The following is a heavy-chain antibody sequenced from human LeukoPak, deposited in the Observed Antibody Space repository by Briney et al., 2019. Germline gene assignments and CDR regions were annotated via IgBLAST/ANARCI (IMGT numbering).Heavy chain of an antibody. J-gene: IGHJ4*02. V-gene: IGHV4-39*07. CDR2: INHSGST. D-gene: IGHD6-19*01. Sequence: PSETLSLTCTVSGGSVSSGSYYWSWIRQPPGKGLEWIGEINHSGSTNYNPSLKSRVTISVDTSKNQFSLKLSSVTAADTAVYYCARGQQWLVSAFRRYYFDYWGQGTLVTVSS. CDR1: GGSVSSGSYY. CDR3: ARGQQWLVSAFRRYYFDY.